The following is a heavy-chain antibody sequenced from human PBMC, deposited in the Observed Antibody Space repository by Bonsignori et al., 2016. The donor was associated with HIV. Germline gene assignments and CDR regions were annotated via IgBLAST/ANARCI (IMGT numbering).Heavy chain of an antibody. CDR2: IRYDGSNQ. J-gene: IGHJ6*03. V-gene: IGHV3-30*02. Sequence: WIRQPPGKGLEWVAFIRYDGSNQYYADSVKGRFTISRDNSKNTLHLRLNSLRGDDTAVYYCAKDEAAGTSWSSYMDGWGKGTTVTVSS. CDR3: AKDEAAGTSWSSYMDG. D-gene: IGHD6-13*01.